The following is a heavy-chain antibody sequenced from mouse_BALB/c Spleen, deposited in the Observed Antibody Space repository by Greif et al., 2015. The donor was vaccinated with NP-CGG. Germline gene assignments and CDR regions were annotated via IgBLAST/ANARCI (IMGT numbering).Heavy chain of an antibody. D-gene: IGHD1-1*01. J-gene: IGHJ4*01. CDR1: GFSLTSYG. CDR3: ARNRAVVARGYAMDY. CDR2: IWSGGST. V-gene: IGHV2-4-1*01. Sequence: QVQLKQSGPGLVQPSQSLSITCTASGFSLTSYGVHWVRQSPGKGLEWLGVIWSGGSTDYNAAFISRLSISKDNSKSQVFFKMNSLQADDTAIYYCARNRAVVARGYAMDYWGQGTSVTVSS.